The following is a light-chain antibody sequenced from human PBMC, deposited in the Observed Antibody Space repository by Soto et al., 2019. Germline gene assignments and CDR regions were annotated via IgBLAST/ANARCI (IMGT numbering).Light chain of an antibody. V-gene: IGKV2-28*01. Sequence: VMTQSPLTLPVTPGEPASISCRSSQSLLYNNTYNYLDWYVQKPGQSPQLLIYFGSNRAPGVPDRFSGRGSGTDFTLKINRVEAEDVGTYYCMQALQSLTFGQGTRLEIQ. CDR1: QSLLYNNTYNY. CDR2: FGS. J-gene: IGKJ5*01. CDR3: MQALQSLT.